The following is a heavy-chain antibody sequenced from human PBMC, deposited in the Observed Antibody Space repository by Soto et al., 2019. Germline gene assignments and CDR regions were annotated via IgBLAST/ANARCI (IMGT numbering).Heavy chain of an antibody. CDR2: IYYSGST. V-gene: IGHV4-59*01. J-gene: IGHJ6*02. Sequence: QVQLQESGPGLVKPSETLSLTCTVSGGSISSYYWSWIRQPPGKGLEWIGYIYYSGSTNYNPSLKRRVTISVDTSKNQFSLKLSSVTAADTAVYYCAGYRITKTSSPYGMDVWGQGTTVTVSS. CDR3: AGYRITKTSSPYGMDV. D-gene: IGHD3-10*01. CDR1: GGSISSYY.